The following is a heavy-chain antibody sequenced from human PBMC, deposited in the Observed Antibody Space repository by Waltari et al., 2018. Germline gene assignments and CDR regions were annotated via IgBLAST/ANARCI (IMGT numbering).Heavy chain of an antibody. J-gene: IGHJ4*02. Sequence: EVQLVESGGGLIQAGGTLRLSCAASGFTFSSYEMNWVRQAPGKGLEWVSDISSSGSSIYYAASVKGRFTISRDNAKNSLYLQMSSLRAEDTAVYYCAREEMAVAGTIDYWGQGAQVTVSS. CDR2: ISSSGSSI. CDR3: AREEMAVAGTIDY. CDR1: GFTFSSYE. V-gene: IGHV3-48*03. D-gene: IGHD6-19*01.